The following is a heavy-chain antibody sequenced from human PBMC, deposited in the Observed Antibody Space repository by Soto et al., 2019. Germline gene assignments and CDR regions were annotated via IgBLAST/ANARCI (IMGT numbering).Heavy chain of an antibody. D-gene: IGHD3-22*01. V-gene: IGHV3-64*01. CDR3: ARFYYDSSGCLPSPYYYYYGMDV. CDR2: ISSKGGST. Sequence: SGFTFSRYAMHWVRQAPGKGLEYVSTISSKGGSTYYANSVKGRFTIARDNSKNTQYLQMGSLRAEDMAVYYCARFYYDSSGCLPSPYYYYYGMDVWGQGTTVTVS. CDR1: GFTFSRYA. J-gene: IGHJ6*02.